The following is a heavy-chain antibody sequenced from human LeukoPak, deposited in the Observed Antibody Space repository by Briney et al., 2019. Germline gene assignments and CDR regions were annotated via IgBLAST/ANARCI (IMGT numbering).Heavy chain of an antibody. CDR1: GFTFSSYA. CDR3: ARDEVGDSTREGLPGY. J-gene: IGHJ4*02. Sequence: PGGSLRLSCAASGFTFSSYAMHWVRQAPGKGLEWVAVISYDGSNKYYADSVKGRFTISRDNSKNTLYLQMNSLRAEDTAVYYCARDEVGDSTREGLPGYWGQGTLVTVSS. V-gene: IGHV3-30-3*01. D-gene: IGHD1-26*01. CDR2: ISYDGSNK.